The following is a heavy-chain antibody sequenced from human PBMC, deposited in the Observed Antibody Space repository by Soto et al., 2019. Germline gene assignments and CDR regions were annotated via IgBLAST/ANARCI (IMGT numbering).Heavy chain of an antibody. V-gene: IGHV1-18*01. Sequence: QVQLLQSGAEVRKPGASVKVSCKASGYTFTNYGITWVRQAPGQGLEWMGGIGAYNGDTHYTQRLQGRVTMTTDTSTSTAYMELRGLRSDDTAIYYCARVRQLVGCFYYYMDVWGKGTTVTVSS. CDR3: ARVRQLVGCFYYYMDV. D-gene: IGHD6-6*01. CDR1: GYTFTNYG. J-gene: IGHJ6*03. CDR2: IGAYNGDT.